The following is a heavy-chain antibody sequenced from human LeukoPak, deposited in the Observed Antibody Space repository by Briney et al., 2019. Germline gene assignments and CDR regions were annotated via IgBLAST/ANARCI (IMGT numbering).Heavy chain of an antibody. CDR2: ISWNSGIM. CDR1: GFTFADYA. CDR3: AKGIGSVTTHYFDS. J-gene: IGHJ4*02. V-gene: IGHV3-9*01. D-gene: IGHD4-11*01. Sequence: PGRSLRLSCAASGFTFADYAMHWVRQAPGKGLEWVSGISWNSGIMGYVDSVKGRFTISRDNAKNSLYLQMNSLRVEDTALYYCAKGIGSVTTHYFDSWGQGTLVTVSS.